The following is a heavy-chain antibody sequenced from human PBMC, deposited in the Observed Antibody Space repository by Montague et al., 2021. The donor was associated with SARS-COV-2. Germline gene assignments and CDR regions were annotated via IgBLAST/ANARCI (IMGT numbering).Heavy chain of an antibody. CDR1: GGAVSDGNYY. V-gene: IGHV4-61*10. D-gene: IGHD5-12*01. Sequence: SETLSLTCTVYGGAVSDGNYYWSWVRQPAGKGLEWIGRIYVTGNSKSNPSLKSRVTMSIDTTKHQFYLNLTSVTAADTAVYYCVGDAYDPLDGHWGQGTLVTVSS. CDR2: IYVTGNS. CDR3: VGDAYDPLDGH. J-gene: IGHJ1*01.